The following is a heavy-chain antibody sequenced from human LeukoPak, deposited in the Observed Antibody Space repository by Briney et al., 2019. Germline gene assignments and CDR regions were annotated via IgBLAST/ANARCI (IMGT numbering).Heavy chain of an antibody. CDR2: ISAYNGNT. CDR3: ARDSSKIAVASTFDY. Sequence: GASVTVSCKASGYTFTSYGISWVRQAPGQGLEWMGWISAYNGNTNYAQKLQGRVTMTTDTSTSTAYMALRSLRSDDTAVYYCARDSSKIAVASTFDYWGQGTLVTVSS. D-gene: IGHD6-19*01. J-gene: IGHJ4*02. CDR1: GYTFTSYG. V-gene: IGHV1-18*01.